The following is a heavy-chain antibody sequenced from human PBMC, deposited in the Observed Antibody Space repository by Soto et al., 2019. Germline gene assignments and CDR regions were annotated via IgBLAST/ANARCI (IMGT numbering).Heavy chain of an antibody. CDR1: GYVFTKYW. CDR3: VRRALDPNGHYYPSNWFDS. V-gene: IGHV5-51*01. J-gene: IGHJ5*01. Sequence: PGESLKISCKASGYVFTKYWIAWVRQMPGQGLEWIGIIDPADSDARYSPSFQGQITISVDKSNSSAYLRWDNLKTSDTATYFCVRRALDPNGHYYPSNWFDSWGQGTQVTVSS. D-gene: IGHD3-22*01. CDR2: IDPADSDA.